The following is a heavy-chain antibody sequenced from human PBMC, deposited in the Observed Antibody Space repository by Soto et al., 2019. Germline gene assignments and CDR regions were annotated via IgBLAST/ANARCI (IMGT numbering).Heavy chain of an antibody. CDR2: IYYSGST. Sequence: QVQLQESGPGLVKPSQTLSLTCTVSGGSISSGGYYWSWIRQHPGKGLEWIGYIYYSGSTYYNPSLKSRVTISVDTSKNQFSLKLSSVTAADTAVYYCARGPYGDYVLRYYYGMDVWGQGTTVTVSS. J-gene: IGHJ6*02. CDR1: GGSISSGGYY. V-gene: IGHV4-31*03. D-gene: IGHD4-17*01. CDR3: ARGPYGDYVLRYYYGMDV.